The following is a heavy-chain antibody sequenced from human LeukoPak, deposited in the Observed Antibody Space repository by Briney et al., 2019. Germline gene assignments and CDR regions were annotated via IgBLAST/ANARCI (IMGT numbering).Heavy chain of an antibody. CDR2: ISGSGGST. J-gene: IGHJ5*02. D-gene: IGHD2-2*01. Sequence: GALRLSCAASGFTFSSYAMSWVRQAPGKGLEWVSAISGSGGSTYYADSVKGRFTISRDNSKNTLYLQMNSLRAGDTAVYYCAKGAPIVVVPAAIVPYNWFDLWGQGTLVTVSS. CDR1: GFTFSSYA. CDR3: AKGAPIVVVPAAIVPYNWFDL. V-gene: IGHV3-23*01.